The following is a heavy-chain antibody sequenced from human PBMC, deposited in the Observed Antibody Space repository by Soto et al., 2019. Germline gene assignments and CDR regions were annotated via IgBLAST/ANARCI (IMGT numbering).Heavy chain of an antibody. CDR2: ISNDGNRQ. Sequence: QVQLVESGGGGVQPWKALRISCETSGLSLKTGGMDLGRQAPSKGLEWVVLISNDGNRQYYAESVKGRFTVSRDNSRNTVSLQMNGLRPDDTAVYYCAKDRGYINSPFDLWGQGTLVTVSS. CDR1: GLSLKTGG. J-gene: IGHJ4*02. D-gene: IGHD6-25*01. CDR3: AKDRGYINSPFDL. V-gene: IGHV3-30*18.